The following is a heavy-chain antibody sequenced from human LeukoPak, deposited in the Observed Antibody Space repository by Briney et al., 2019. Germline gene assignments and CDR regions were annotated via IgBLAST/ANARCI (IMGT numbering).Heavy chain of an antibody. D-gene: IGHD6-13*01. Sequence: ASAKVSCKVSGYTLTELSMHWVRQAPGKGLEWMGGFDPEDGETIYAQKFQGRVTMTEDTSTDTAYMELSSLRSEDTAVYYCATSALRDSSSWYLYYYWGQGTLVTVSS. J-gene: IGHJ4*02. CDR1: GYTLTELS. CDR3: ATSALRDSSSWYLYYY. V-gene: IGHV1-24*01. CDR2: FDPEDGET.